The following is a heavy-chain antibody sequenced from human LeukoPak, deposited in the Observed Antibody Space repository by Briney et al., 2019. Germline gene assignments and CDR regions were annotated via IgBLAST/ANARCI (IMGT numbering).Heavy chain of an antibody. Sequence: ASVKVSCKASGVTFSSYAISWVRQAPGQGLEWMGGIIPIFGTANYAQKFQGRVTITADESTSTAYMELSSLRSEDTAVYYCAREPYYYDSSGYFDYWGQGTLVTVSS. V-gene: IGHV1-69*13. D-gene: IGHD3-22*01. CDR1: GVTFSSYA. J-gene: IGHJ4*02. CDR3: AREPYYYDSSGYFDY. CDR2: IIPIFGTA.